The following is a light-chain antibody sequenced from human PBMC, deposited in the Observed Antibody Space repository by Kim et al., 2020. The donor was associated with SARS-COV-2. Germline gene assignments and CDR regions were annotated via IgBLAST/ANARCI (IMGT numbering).Light chain of an antibody. J-gene: IGLJ3*02. V-gene: IGLV3-25*03. Sequence: SPGQPARITCSGDALPKQYAYWFQQKPGQAPVVLIYEDTERPSGIPERFSGSTSGTTVTLTISAVQAEDEADYYCQSADSSDTFRVFGGGTQRPS. CDR1: ALPKQY. CDR3: QSADSSDTFRV. CDR2: EDT.